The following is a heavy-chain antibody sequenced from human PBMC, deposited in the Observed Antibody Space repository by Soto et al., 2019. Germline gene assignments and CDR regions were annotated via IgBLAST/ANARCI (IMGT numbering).Heavy chain of an antibody. V-gene: IGHV1-69*01. J-gene: IGHJ4*02. CDR3: ARCGLSGVIDY. CDR1: GGTFSSYA. CDR2: IIPIFGPA. Sequence: QVQLVQSGAEVKKPGSSVKVSCKASGGTFSSYAISWVRQAPGQGLEWRGGIIPIFGPANYAQKFQGRVTMTADESTSTAYMELSSLRTEDTAVHYCARCGLSGVIDYWGQGTLVIFSS. D-gene: IGHD6-19*01.